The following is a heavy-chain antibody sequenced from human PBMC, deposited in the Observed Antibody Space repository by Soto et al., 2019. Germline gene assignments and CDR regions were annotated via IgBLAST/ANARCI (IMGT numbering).Heavy chain of an antibody. D-gene: IGHD3-16*01. Sequence: GASVKVSCKASGYTFTSYAMHWVRQAPGQRLEWMGWINAGNGNTKYSQKFQGRVTITRDTSASTAYMELSSLRSEDTAVYYCARDHGGEKLNPVWFDPWGQGTLVTVSS. V-gene: IGHV1-3*01. CDR1: GYTFTSYA. J-gene: IGHJ5*02. CDR2: INAGNGNT. CDR3: ARDHGGEKLNPVWFDP.